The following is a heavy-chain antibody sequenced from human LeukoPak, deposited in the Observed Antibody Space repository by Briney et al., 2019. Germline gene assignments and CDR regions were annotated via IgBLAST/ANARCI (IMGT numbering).Heavy chain of an antibody. CDR3: AEGAATYYYDSSGYLDY. J-gene: IGHJ4*02. Sequence: GGSLRLSCAASGFTFSSYAMSWVRQAPGKGLEWVSAISGSGGSTYYADSVKGRFTISRDNSKNTLYLQMNSLRAEDTAVYYCAEGAATYYYDSSGYLDYWGQGTLVTVSS. V-gene: IGHV3-23*01. CDR1: GFTFSSYA. CDR2: ISGSGGST. D-gene: IGHD3-22*01.